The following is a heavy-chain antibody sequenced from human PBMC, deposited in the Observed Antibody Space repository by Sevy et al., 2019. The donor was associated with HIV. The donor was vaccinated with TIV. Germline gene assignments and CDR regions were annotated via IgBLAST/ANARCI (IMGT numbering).Heavy chain of an antibody. J-gene: IGHJ4*02. CDR3: TSGPSGFSGSHLAY. D-gene: IGHD3-22*01. Sequence: ASVKVSCKASGYTFTGYYMHWVRQAPGLGLEWMGWINPNSGGTKYAQKFQGRVTMTRDTSISTAYMELSRLKSDDTAVYDCTSGPSGFSGSHLAYWGQGTLVTVSS. CDR1: GYTFTGYY. V-gene: IGHV1-2*02. CDR2: INPNSGGT.